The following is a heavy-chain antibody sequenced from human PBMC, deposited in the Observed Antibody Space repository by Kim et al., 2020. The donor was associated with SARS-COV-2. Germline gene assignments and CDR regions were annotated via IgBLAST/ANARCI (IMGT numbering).Heavy chain of an antibody. CDR2: IGGDERT. J-gene: IGHJ4*02. D-gene: IGHD3-3*01. CDR3: AKDLWGFSAIDY. Sequence: GGSLRLSCAASGFSFTNNAMNWVRQATGKGLEWVAGIGGDERTYYADSVNGRFTISRDNSKSTLYLQLNTLRADDTARYYCAKDLWGFSAIDYWGRGTL. CDR1: GFSFTNNA. V-gene: IGHV3-23*01.